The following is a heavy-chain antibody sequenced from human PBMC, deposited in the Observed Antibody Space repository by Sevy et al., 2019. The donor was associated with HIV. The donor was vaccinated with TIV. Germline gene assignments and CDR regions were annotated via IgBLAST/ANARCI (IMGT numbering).Heavy chain of an antibody. V-gene: IGHV3-11*06. Sequence: GGSLRLSCAASGFTFSDYYMSWIRQAPGKGLEWVSYISSSSSYTNYTDSVKGRFTISRDNAKNSLYLQMNSLRAEDTAVYYCARDLREDYGHYVPYYFDYWGQGTLVTVSS. CDR2: ISSSSSYT. J-gene: IGHJ4*02. D-gene: IGHD4-17*01. CDR3: ARDLREDYGHYVPYYFDY. CDR1: GFTFSDYY.